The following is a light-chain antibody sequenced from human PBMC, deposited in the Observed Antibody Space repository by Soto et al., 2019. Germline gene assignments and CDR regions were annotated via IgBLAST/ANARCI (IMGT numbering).Light chain of an antibody. CDR1: QGVTND. CDR2: AAS. Sequence: DIPMTQSPSSLSASVGDKVTITCRASQGVTNDLGWYQQKPGTASKLLVYAASSLQSGVPSRFSGSGSGTEFTLTISSLQPEDFATYYCLQHNAYPRTFGQGTKVEIK. J-gene: IGKJ1*01. V-gene: IGKV1-17*01. CDR3: LQHNAYPRT.